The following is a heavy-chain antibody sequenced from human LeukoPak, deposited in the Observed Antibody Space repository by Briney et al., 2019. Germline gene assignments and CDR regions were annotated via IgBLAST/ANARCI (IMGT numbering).Heavy chain of an antibody. V-gene: IGHV3-23*01. CDR1: GFTFSSYA. CDR3: ARDRGGWVTNGAFDI. D-gene: IGHD3-10*01. Sequence: GGSLRLSCAASGFTFSSYAMSWVRQAPGKGLEWVSAISGSGGSTYYADSVKGRFTISRDNSEHTLDLQMRSLGSEDTAMYFCARDRGGWVTNGAFDIWGQGTMVTVSS. CDR2: ISGSGGST. J-gene: IGHJ3*02.